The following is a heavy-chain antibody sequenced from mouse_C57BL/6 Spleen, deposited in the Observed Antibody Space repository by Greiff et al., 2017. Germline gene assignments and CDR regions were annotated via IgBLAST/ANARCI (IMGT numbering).Heavy chain of an antibody. CDR2: INPNNGGT. Sequence: VQLQQSGPELVKPGASVKISCKASGYTFTDYYMNWVKQSHGKSLEWIGDINPNNGGTSYNQKFKGKATLTVDKSSSTAYMELRSLTSEDSAVYYCARGLRFWFAYWGQGTLVTVSA. CDR3: ARGLRFWFAY. CDR1: GYTFTDYY. V-gene: IGHV1-26*01. D-gene: IGHD1-1*01. J-gene: IGHJ3*01.